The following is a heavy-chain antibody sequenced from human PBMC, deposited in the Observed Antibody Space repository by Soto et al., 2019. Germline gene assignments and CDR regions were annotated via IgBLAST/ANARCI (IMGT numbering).Heavy chain of an antibody. J-gene: IGHJ6*04. CDR3: AKAGDFWSGYYSMDV. V-gene: IGHV3-23*01. Sequence: GGSLRLSCAASGLTFSSYAMSWVRQAPGKGLEWVSAISGSGGSTYYADSVKGRFTISRDNSKNTLYLQMNSLRAEDTAVYYCAKAGDFWSGYYSMDVWGKGTTVTVSS. D-gene: IGHD3-3*01. CDR1: GLTFSSYA. CDR2: ISGSGGST.